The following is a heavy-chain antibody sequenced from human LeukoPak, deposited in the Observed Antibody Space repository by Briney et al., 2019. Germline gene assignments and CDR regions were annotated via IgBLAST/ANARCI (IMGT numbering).Heavy chain of an antibody. CDR2: FSWNSGSI. Sequence: GGSLRLSCAASGFTFDDFAMHWVRQAPGRGLEGVSGFSWNSGSIGYADSVKGRFTISRDNAKNSLYLQMNSLRAEDTALYYCAKDLSSGWYGDAFDIWGQGTMVTVSS. CDR3: AKDLSSGWYGDAFDI. D-gene: IGHD6-19*01. CDR1: GFTFDDFA. V-gene: IGHV3-9*01. J-gene: IGHJ3*02.